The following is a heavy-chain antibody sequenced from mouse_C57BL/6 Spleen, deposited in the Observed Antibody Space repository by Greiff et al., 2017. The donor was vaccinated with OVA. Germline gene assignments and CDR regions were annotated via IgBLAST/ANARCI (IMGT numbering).Heavy chain of an antibody. CDR3: ARHGYGNYTRYWYFDV. Sequence: QVQLQQSGAELVKPGASVKLSCKASGYTFTEYTIHWVKQRSGQGLEWIGWFSPGRGGIKYNEKFKDKATLPADKSSRPVYRELSRLTAEDSAVYYGARHGYGNYTRYWYFDVWGTGTTVTVSS. D-gene: IGHD2-1*01. CDR2: FSPGRGGI. V-gene: IGHV1-62-2*01. CDR1: GYTFTEYT. J-gene: IGHJ1*03.